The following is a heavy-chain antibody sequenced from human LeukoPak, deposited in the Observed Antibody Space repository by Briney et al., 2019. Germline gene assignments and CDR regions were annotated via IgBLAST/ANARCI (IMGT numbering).Heavy chain of an antibody. D-gene: IGHD6-13*01. Sequence: PGGSLRLSCAASGFTFSSYAMSWVRQAPGKGLEWVSAISGSGGSTYYADSVKGRFTISRDNSKNTLYLQMNSLRAEDTAVYYCAKVTVPDSSSWTNFDYWGQGTLVTVSS. CDR3: AKVTVPDSSSWTNFDY. V-gene: IGHV3-23*01. CDR2: ISGSGGST. J-gene: IGHJ4*02. CDR1: GFTFSSYA.